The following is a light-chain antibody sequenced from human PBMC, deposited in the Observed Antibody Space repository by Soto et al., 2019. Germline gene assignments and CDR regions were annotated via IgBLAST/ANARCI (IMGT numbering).Light chain of an antibody. Sequence: EIVLTQSPGTLSLSPGERATLSCRASQSVSSSYLAWYQQKAGQPPRLLIYGASSRATGIPDMFSGSGSGTDFTLTISRQEPEDVAVFYCQHYNSFPITFGQGTRLEI. V-gene: IGKV3-20*01. J-gene: IGKJ5*01. CDR1: QSVSSSY. CDR2: GAS. CDR3: QHYNSFPIT.